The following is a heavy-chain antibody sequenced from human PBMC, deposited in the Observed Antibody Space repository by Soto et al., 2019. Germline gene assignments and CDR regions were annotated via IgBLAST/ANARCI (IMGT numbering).Heavy chain of an antibody. V-gene: IGHV1-18*01. CDR3: AKNGQPPYYYYGMDD. J-gene: IGHJ6*02. CDR1: GYTFSRYG. Sequence: QGQLVQSGPEAKKPGASVKVSCKASGYTFSRYGISWVRQAPGQGLEWMGWISGYNGDTKYAQKVQGRVTMTIDTSTYTAYMELRSLTSDDTAIYFCAKNGQPPYYYYGMDDWGQGTTVTVSS. CDR2: ISGYNGDT. D-gene: IGHD2-8*01.